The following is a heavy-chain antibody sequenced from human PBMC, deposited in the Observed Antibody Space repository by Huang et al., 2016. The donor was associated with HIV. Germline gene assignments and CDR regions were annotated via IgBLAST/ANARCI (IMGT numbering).Heavy chain of an antibody. D-gene: IGHD5-12*01. Sequence: QVQLVESGGGVVQPGRSLRLSCAASRFTFSNYAMHWVRQAPGKGLEWLSVISYDGINKYYADSVKGRFTISRDNSKNTLYLQMNSRRAEDTAVYYCARDLWLRDLYYYYYMDVWGKGTTVTVSS. CDR1: RFTFSNYA. V-gene: IGHV3-30-3*01. CDR2: ISYDGINK. J-gene: IGHJ6*03. CDR3: ARDLWLRDLYYYYYMDV.